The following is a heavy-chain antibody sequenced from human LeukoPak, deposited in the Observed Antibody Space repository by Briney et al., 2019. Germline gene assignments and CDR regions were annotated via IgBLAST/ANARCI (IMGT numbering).Heavy chain of an antibody. CDR1: GFTFSSYS. V-gene: IGHV3-49*03. CDR3: TRGGDLGYCSSTSCSHFDY. Sequence: GGSLRLSCAASGFTFSSYSMSWFRQAPGKGLEWVGFIRSKAYGGTTEYAASVKGRFTISRDDSKSIAYLQMNSLKTEDTAVYYCTRGGDLGYCSSTSCSHFDYWGQGTLVTVSS. D-gene: IGHD2-2*01. J-gene: IGHJ4*02. CDR2: IRSKAYGGTT.